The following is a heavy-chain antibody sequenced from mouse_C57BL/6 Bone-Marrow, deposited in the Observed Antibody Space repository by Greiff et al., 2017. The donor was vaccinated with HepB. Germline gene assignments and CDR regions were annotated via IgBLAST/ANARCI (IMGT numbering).Heavy chain of an antibody. CDR2: ISDGGSYT. V-gene: IGHV5-4*01. J-gene: IGHJ4*01. D-gene: IGHD3-3*01. CDR1: GFTFSSYA. CDR3: ARDSRDDYAMDY. Sequence: EVQLVESGGGLVKPGGSLKLSCAASGFTFSSYAMSWVRQTPEKRLEWVATISDGGSYTYYPDNVKGRFTISRDNAKNNLYLQMSHLKSEDTAMYYCARDSRDDYAMDYWGQGTSVTVSS.